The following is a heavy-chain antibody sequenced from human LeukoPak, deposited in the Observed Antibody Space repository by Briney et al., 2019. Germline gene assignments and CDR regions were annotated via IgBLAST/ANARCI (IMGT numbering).Heavy chain of an antibody. CDR2: IIPIYGRA. J-gene: IGHJ3*02. CDR3: AGFFYDNSNAAFDI. Sequence: SVKVSCKASGGTFSNYDFTFTSYAITWVRQAPGQGLEWMGGIIPIYGRADYPQKFQGRVTITADESTRTVTMQLSSLSSEDTAAYYCAGFFYDNSNAAFDIWGQGTVVTVS. CDR1: GGTFSNYDFTFTSYA. V-gene: IGHV1-69*13. D-gene: IGHD3-22*01.